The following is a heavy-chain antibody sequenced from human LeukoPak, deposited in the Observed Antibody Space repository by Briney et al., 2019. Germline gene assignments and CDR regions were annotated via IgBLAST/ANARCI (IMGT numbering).Heavy chain of an antibody. CDR1: GGSFSGFY. D-gene: IGHD3-10*01. J-gene: IGHJ5*02. Sequence: SETLSLTCAVYGGSFSGFYWSWVRQPPGKGLEGIGEINQSGSTHYNPSFKSRVTILVDTSRNQLSLKLTSVTAADTAVYYCARGPDSGSHFAWFDPWGQGTLVTVSS. CDR2: INQSGST. CDR3: ARGPDSGSHFAWFDP. V-gene: IGHV4-34*01.